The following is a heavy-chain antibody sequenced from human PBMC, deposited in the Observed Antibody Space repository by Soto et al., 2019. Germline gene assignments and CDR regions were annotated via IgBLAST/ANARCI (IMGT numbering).Heavy chain of an antibody. CDR2: INHSGST. D-gene: IGHD1-26*01. J-gene: IGHJ4*02. V-gene: IGHV4-34*01. Sequence: SETLSLTCAVYGGSFSGYYWSWIRQPPGKGLEWIGEINHSGSTNYNPSLKSRVTISVDTSKNQFSLKLSSVTAADTAVYYCARLIVVGAIDYWGQGTLVTVSS. CDR3: ARLIVVGAIDY. CDR1: GGSFSGYY.